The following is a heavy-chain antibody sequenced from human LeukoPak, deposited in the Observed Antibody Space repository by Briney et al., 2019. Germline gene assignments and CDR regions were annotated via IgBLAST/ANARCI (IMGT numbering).Heavy chain of an antibody. J-gene: IGHJ6*02. V-gene: IGHV3-21*01. CDR1: GFTFSSYW. D-gene: IGHD1-26*01. CDR3: ARGGGATRFYYYYGMDV. Sequence: GSLRLSCAASGFTFSSYWMNWVRQAPGKGLEWVSSISSSSSYIYYADSVKGRFTISRDNAKNSLYLQMNSLRAEDTAVYYCARGGGATRFYYYYGMDVWGQGTTVTVSS. CDR2: ISSSSSYI.